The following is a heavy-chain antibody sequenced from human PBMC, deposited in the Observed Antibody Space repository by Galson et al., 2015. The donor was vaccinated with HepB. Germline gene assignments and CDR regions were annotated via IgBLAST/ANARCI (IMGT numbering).Heavy chain of an antibody. D-gene: IGHD5-18*01. CDR2: INPSEGST. J-gene: IGHJ4*02. V-gene: IGHV1-46*01. CDR1: GYTFTGYY. Sequence: SVKVSCKASGYTFTGYYIHWVRQAPGQGLEWMGIINPSEGSTTYAQKFQDRLTMTRDTSTTTVFMELGSLRSEDTAVYYCARVDTLLVSGNDYWGQGTLVTVSP. CDR3: ARVDTLLVSGNDY.